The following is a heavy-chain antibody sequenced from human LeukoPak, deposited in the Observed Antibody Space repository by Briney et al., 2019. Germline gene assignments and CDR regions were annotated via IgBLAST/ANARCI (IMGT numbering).Heavy chain of an antibody. V-gene: IGHV4-39*01. CDR2: IYYSGST. D-gene: IGHD5-12*01. CDR1: GGSISSSSYY. J-gene: IGHJ4*02. CDR3: ARGPLHSGYGN. Sequence: SETLSLTCTVSGGSISSSSYYWGWIRQPPGKGLEWIGSIYYSGSTYYNPSLKSRVTISVDTSKNQFSLKLSSVTAADTAVYYCARGPLHSGYGNRGQGTLVTVSS.